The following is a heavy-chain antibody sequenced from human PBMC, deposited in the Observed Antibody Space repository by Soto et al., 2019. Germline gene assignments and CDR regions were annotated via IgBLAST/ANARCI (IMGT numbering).Heavy chain of an antibody. CDR2: IKTDGTST. J-gene: IGHJ4*02. CDR1: GFTLSSRW. V-gene: IGHV3-74*01. Sequence: GGFLRLSCAASGFTLSSRWMHWVRQAPGKGQVWVSRIKTDGTSTSYADSVKGRFTISRDNAKNTLYLQMNSLRAEDTGMYYCARDQDTYGQAVFDSWGQGTLVTVSS. CDR3: ARDQDTYGQAVFDS. D-gene: IGHD2-15*01.